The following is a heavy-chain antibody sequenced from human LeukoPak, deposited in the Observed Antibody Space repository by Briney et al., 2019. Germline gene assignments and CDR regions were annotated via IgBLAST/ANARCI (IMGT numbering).Heavy chain of an antibody. CDR2: INPNSGGT. Sequence: ASVKVSCKASGYTFTGYYMHWVRQAPGQGLEWMGWINPNSGGTNYAQKFQDRVTMTRCTSISTAYMELSRLRSDDTAVYYCERDTSYSSGWYKDYWGQGTLVTVSS. CDR1: GYTFTGYY. D-gene: IGHD6-19*01. V-gene: IGHV1-2*02. CDR3: ERDTSYSSGWYKDY. J-gene: IGHJ4*02.